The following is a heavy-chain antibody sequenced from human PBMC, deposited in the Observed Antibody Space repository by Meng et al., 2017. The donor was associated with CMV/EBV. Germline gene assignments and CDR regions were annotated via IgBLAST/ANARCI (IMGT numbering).Heavy chain of an antibody. CDR2: ISYDGSNK. D-gene: IGHD6-6*01. V-gene: IGHV3-30-3*01. CDR3: ARDLLKGGIAARPAGMGY. CDR1: GFTFSSYA. J-gene: IGHJ4*02. Sequence: GGSLRLSFAASGFTFSSYAMHWVRQAPGKGLEWVAVISYDGSNKYYADSVKGRFTISRDNSKNTLYLQMNSLRAEDTAVYYCARDLLKGGIAARPAGMGYWGQGTLVTVSS.